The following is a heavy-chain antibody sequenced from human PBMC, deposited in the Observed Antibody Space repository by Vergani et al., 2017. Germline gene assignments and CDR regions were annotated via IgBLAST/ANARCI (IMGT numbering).Heavy chain of an antibody. J-gene: IGHJ4*02. Sequence: QVQLVESGGGVVQRGGSLRLSCATSGFTLSNYDMQWIRQGPGKGLEFVAFIQFDGSNQYYAASVKGRFTLSRDFSKNTLYLQMNSLSTDDTATYYCAKHFRGWGIDYWCQGTQVIVSS. CDR2: IQFDGSNQ. D-gene: IGHD3-16*01. V-gene: IGHV3-30*02. CDR1: GFTLSNYD. CDR3: AKHFRGWGIDY.